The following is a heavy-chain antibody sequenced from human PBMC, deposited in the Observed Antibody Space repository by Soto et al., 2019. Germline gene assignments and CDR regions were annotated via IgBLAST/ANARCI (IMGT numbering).Heavy chain of an antibody. CDR2: IYWDDEK. D-gene: IGHD6-13*01. V-gene: IGHV2-5*02. CDR1: GFSLTTSGVG. J-gene: IGHJ5*02. Sequence: VSGPTLVNPTQTLTLTCTFSGFSLTTSGVGVGWFRQPPGKALEWLALIYWDDEKRYSPSLKSRLTITKDTFNNQVVLTMTNMDLVDTATYYCAPRIAGAPHRNNIWFDPWGQGTLVTVSS. CDR3: APRIAGAPHRNNIWFDP.